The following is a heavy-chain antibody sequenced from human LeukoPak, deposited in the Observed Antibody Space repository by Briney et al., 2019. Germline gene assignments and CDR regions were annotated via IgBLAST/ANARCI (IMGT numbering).Heavy chain of an antibody. Sequence: GGSLRLSCAASGFSFSIYSMHWVRQAPGKGLEWVSVISDSGASTYYADSVKGRFIISRDNSKNTLYLQMNSLRAEDTAVYFCAKAMVAKYYYGMDVWGQGTTVTVSS. V-gene: IGHV3-23*01. D-gene: IGHD2-8*01. J-gene: IGHJ6*02. CDR2: ISDSGAST. CDR3: AKAMVAKYYYGMDV. CDR1: GFSFSIYS.